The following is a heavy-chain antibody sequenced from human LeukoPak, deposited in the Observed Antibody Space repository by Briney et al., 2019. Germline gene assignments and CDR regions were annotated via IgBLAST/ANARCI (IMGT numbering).Heavy chain of an antibody. D-gene: IGHD3-10*01. Sequence: PSETLSLTCAVYGGSFSGYYWSWIHQPPGKGLEWIGEINHSGSTNYNPSLKSRVTISVDTSKNQFSLKLSSVTAADTAVYYCARGATLDYYGSGSYPAWFDPWGQGTLVTVSS. J-gene: IGHJ5*02. V-gene: IGHV4-34*01. CDR1: GGSFSGYY. CDR2: INHSGST. CDR3: ARGATLDYYGSGSYPAWFDP.